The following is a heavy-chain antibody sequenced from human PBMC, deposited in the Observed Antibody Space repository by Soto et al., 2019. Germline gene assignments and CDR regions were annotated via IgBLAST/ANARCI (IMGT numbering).Heavy chain of an antibody. V-gene: IGHV3-30-3*01. CDR1: GFTFSSYA. D-gene: IGHD2-15*01. CDR3: ARAGCDGGRCYALVGLRYGIDV. J-gene: IGHJ6*02. CDR2: ISYDGSNK. Sequence: QVQLVESGGGVVQPGRSLRLSCAASGFTFSSYAMHWVRQAPGKGLEWVAVISYDGSNKYYADSVEGRFTISRYNSKNKLYRRMNSLRAEDAAVYYCARAGCDGGRCYALVGLRYGIDVWGQGTTVTVSS.